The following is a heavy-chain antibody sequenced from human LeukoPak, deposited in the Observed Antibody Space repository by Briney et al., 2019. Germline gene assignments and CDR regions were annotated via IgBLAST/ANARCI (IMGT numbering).Heavy chain of an antibody. CDR3: ARGHGDSSIYYYYMDG. J-gene: IGHJ6*03. D-gene: IGHD4-17*01. V-gene: IGHV1-69*13. CDR1: GYTFTSYG. Sequence: SVKVSCKASGYTFTSYGISWVRQAPGQGLEWMGGIIPIFGTANYAQKIQGRVTITADESTSKAYMELSSLRSEDTAVYYCARGHGDSSIYYYYMDGWGKGTTVTVSS. CDR2: IIPIFGTA.